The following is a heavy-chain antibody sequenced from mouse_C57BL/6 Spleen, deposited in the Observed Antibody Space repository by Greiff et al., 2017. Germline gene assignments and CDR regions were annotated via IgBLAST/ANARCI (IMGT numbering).Heavy chain of an antibody. J-gene: IGHJ1*03. Sequence: VQLKESEGGLVQPGSSMKLSCTASGFTFSDYYMAWVRQVPEKGLEWVANINYDGSSTYYLDSLKSRFIISRDNAKNILYLQMSSLKSEDTATYYCARGGSSYDDWYFDVWGTGTTVTVSS. CDR1: GFTFSDYY. CDR2: INYDGSST. D-gene: IGHD1-1*01. CDR3: ARGGSSYDDWYFDV. V-gene: IGHV5-16*01.